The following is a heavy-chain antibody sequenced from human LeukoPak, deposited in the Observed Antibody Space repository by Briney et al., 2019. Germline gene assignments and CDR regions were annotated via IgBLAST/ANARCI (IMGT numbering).Heavy chain of an antibody. CDR1: GFTFSSYS. CDR3: ATSTAAAGTD. J-gene: IGHJ4*02. Sequence: GGSLRLSCAASGFTFSSYSMNWVRQAPGKGLEWVSSISSSSSYIYYADSVKGRFTISRDNAQNSLYLQMNSLRAEDTAIYYCATSTAAAGTDWGQGTLVTVSS. V-gene: IGHV3-21*04. CDR2: ISSSSSYI. D-gene: IGHD6-13*01.